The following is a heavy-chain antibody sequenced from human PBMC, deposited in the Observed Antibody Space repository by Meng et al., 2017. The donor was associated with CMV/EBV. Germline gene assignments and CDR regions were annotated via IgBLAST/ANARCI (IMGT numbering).Heavy chain of an antibody. Sequence: ASVKVSCKASGYTFTGYYMHWVRQAPGQGLEWMGWINPNSGGTNYAQKFQGRVTMTRDTSISTAYMELSRLRSDDTAVYYCARVLRQQLVPGYFDYWGQGTLVNVS. CDR3: ARVLRQQLVPGYFDY. V-gene: IGHV1-2*02. D-gene: IGHD6-13*01. CDR2: INPNSGGT. J-gene: IGHJ4*02. CDR1: GYTFTGYY.